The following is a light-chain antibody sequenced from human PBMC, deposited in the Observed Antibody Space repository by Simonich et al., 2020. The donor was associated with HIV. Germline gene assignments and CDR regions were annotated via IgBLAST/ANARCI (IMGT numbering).Light chain of an antibody. Sequence: DIQLTQSPSFLSASVGDRVTITCRSSQDISSYLAWYQQKTGEAPKLLIYAESTLQSGVPSRFSGSGSGTEFTLTISRLQPEDFATYYCQQLNSYPRALTFGGGTKVEIK. CDR1: QDISSY. J-gene: IGKJ4*01. V-gene: IGKV1-9*01. CDR2: AES. CDR3: QQLNSYPRALT.